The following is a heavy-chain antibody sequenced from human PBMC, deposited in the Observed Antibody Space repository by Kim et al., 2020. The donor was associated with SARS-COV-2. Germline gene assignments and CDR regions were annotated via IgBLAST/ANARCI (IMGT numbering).Heavy chain of an antibody. D-gene: IGHD1-26*01. J-gene: IGHJ4*02. Sequence: TYYAESGKARCTTSKTTSKTTLYLQMNSLRAEDTAIYYCAKLVGTNIVDYWGQGTLVTVSS. V-gene: IGHV3-23*01. CDR3: AKLVGTNIVDY. CDR2: T.